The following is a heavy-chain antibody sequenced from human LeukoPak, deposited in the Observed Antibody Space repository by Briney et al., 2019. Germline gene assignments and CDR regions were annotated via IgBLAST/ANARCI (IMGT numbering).Heavy chain of an antibody. CDR2: ISAYNGNT. Sequence: ASVKVSCTASGYTFTSYGISWVRQAPGQGLEWMGWISAYNGNTNYAQKLQGRVTMTTDTSTSTAYMELRSLRSDDTAVYYCARRSQGTLPHYFDYWGQGTLVTVSS. J-gene: IGHJ4*02. CDR3: ARRSQGTLPHYFDY. CDR1: GYTFTSYG. D-gene: IGHD5/OR15-5a*01. V-gene: IGHV1-18*01.